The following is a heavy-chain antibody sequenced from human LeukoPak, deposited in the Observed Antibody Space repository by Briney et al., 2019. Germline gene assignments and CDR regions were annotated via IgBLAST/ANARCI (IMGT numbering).Heavy chain of an antibody. D-gene: IGHD2-2*01. CDR1: GFTFSSYA. V-gene: IGHV3-30*04. J-gene: IGHJ6*03. Sequence: SGGSLRLSCAASGFTFSSYAMHWVRQAPGKGLEWVAVISYDGSNKYYADSVKGRFTISRDNSKNTLYLQMNSLRSDDTAVYYCARSQAVVSSSLYYYYMDVWGKGTTIIVSS. CDR3: ARSQAVVSSSLYYYYMDV. CDR2: ISYDGSNK.